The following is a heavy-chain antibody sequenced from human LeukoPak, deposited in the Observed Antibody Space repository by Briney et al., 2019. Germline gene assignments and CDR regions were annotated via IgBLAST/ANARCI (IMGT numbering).Heavy chain of an antibody. Sequence: SETLSLTCAVYGGSFSGYYWSWIRQPPGKGLXXXXXXNHSGSTNYNPSLKSRVTISVDTSKNQFSLKLSSVTAADTAVYYCARVRDIVVVTKYWYFDLWGRGTLVTVSS. J-gene: IGHJ2*01. D-gene: IGHD2-21*02. CDR2: XNHSGST. V-gene: IGHV4-34*01. CDR1: GGSFSGYY. CDR3: ARVRDIVVVTKYWYFDL.